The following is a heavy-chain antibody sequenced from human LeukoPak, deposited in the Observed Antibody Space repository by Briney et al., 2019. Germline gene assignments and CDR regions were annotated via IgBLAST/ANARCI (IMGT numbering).Heavy chain of an antibody. V-gene: IGHV3-23*01. Sequence: GGSLRLSCAASGFTFSSYAMSWVRQAPGKGLDWGSAISGSGGSTYYADSVKGQFTISRDNSKNTLNLQMNSLRAEDTAVYYCAKDATLTRVRSFLADYWGQGTLVTVSS. D-gene: IGHD3-10*01. CDR1: GFTFSSYA. J-gene: IGHJ4*02. CDR2: ISGSGGST. CDR3: AKDATLTRVRSFLADY.